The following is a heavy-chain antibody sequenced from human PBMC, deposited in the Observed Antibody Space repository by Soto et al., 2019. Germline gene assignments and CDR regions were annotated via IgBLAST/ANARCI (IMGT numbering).Heavy chain of an antibody. Sequence: QLQLQESGPGLVKPSETLSLTYTVSGGSISSSNYYWGWIRQPPGKGLEWIGSIYYSGSTYHNPPLKSRVTISKDTSKNQFSLRLSSVTAADTAVYYCAVGSSGFYYIYWGQGIQVTVSS. D-gene: IGHD1-26*01. CDR3: AVGSSGFYYIY. CDR2: IYYSGST. V-gene: IGHV4-39*01. CDR1: GGSISSSNYY. J-gene: IGHJ4*02.